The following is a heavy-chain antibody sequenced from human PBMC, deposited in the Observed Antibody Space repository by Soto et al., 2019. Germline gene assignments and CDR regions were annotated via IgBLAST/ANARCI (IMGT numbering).Heavy chain of an antibody. J-gene: IGHJ4*02. CDR2: IYYSGST. D-gene: IGHD3-10*01. CDR3: ATYGSGTYKPTTFDY. CDR1: GGSISSGGYY. V-gene: IGHV4-31*03. Sequence: SETLSLTCTVSGGSISSGGYYWSWIRQHPGKGLEWIGYIYYSGSTYYNPSLKSRVTISVDTSENQFSLKLSSVTAADTAVYYCATYGSGTYKPTTFDYWGQGTLVTVSS.